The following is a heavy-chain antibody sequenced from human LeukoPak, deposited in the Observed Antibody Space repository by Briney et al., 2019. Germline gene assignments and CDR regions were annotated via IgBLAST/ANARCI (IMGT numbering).Heavy chain of an antibody. D-gene: IGHD3-10*01. J-gene: IGHJ4*02. CDR3: ARGRGDYYVSGNYYIY. CDR1: GFIFSTYW. CDR2: IKQGGSEK. Sequence: GGSLRLSCAASGFIFSTYWMSWVRQVPGKGLEWVASIKQGGSEKYYVDSVKGRFTISRDNAKNSLYLQMDSVRGEDTAVYYCARGRGDYYVSGNYYIYWGQGTLVTVSS. V-gene: IGHV3-7*01.